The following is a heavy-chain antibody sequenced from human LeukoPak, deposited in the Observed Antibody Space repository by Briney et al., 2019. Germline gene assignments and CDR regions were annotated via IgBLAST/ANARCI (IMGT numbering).Heavy chain of an antibody. CDR2: ISGSGGST. D-gene: IGHD6-19*01. V-gene: IGHV3-23*01. CDR1: GFTFSSYV. J-gene: IGHJ4*02. Sequence: GGSLRLSCAASGFTFSSYVMSWVRQAPGKGLEWVSGISGSGGSTYYADSVKGRSTISRDNSKNTVYLQMNSLRAEDTAVYYCAKVSPSSGWLGDYWGQGTLVTVSS. CDR3: AKVSPSSGWLGDY.